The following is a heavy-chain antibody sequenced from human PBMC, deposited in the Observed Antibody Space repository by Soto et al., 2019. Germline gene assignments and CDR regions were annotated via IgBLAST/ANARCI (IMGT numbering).Heavy chain of an antibody. CDR3: AADTHYYDSSGYPFY. Sequence: SVKVSCKASGFTFTSSAVQWVRQARGQRLEWIGWIVVGSGNTNYAQKFQERVTITRDMSTSTAYMELSSLRSEDTAVYYCAADTHYYDSSGYPFYWGQGTLVTVSS. D-gene: IGHD3-22*01. CDR2: IVVGSGNT. CDR1: GFTFTSSA. J-gene: IGHJ4*02. V-gene: IGHV1-58*01.